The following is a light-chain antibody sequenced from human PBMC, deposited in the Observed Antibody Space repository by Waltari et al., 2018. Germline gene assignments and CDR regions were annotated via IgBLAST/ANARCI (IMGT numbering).Light chain of an antibody. Sequence: DTVMTQSPEYLAVSLGERATINCKSRESVLYSSNNKNHLAWYQQKPGQPPKLLLYWASTRKSGVPDRFSGSGSETDFTLTVTSLQAEDVAVYYCQQYYSTPLTFGGGTKVEIK. J-gene: IGKJ4*01. CDR2: WAS. V-gene: IGKV4-1*01. CDR3: QQYYSTPLT. CDR1: ESVLYSSNNKNH.